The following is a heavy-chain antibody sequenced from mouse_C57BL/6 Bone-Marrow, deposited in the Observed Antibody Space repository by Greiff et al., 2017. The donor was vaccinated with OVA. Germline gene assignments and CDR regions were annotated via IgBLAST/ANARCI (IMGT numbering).Heavy chain of an antibody. CDR2: ISSGGSYT. CDR1: GFTFSSYG. CDR3: ASPHYYGSAWFAY. D-gene: IGHD1-1*01. J-gene: IGHJ3*01. Sequence: EVKVVESGGDLVKPGGSLKLSCAASGFTFSSYGMSWVRQTPDKRLEWVATISSGGSYTYYPDSVKGRFTISRDNAKNTLYLQMSSLKSEDTAMYYCASPHYYGSAWFAYWGQGTLVTVSA. V-gene: IGHV5-6*01.